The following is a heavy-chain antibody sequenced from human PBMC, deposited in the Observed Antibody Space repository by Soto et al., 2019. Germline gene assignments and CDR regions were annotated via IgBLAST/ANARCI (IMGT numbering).Heavy chain of an antibody. D-gene: IGHD5-12*01. V-gene: IGHV4-59*08. J-gene: IGHJ3*02. CDR2: IYYSGST. CDR3: AKRYSGYDDAFDI. Sequence: QVQLQESGPGLVKPSETLSLTCTVSGGSISRYYWSWIRQPPGKGLEWIGYIYYSGSTNYNPSLKSRVTISVDTSKNRFSLKLSSVTAAYTAVYYCAKRYSGYDDAFDIWGQGTMFTVSS. CDR1: GGSISRYY.